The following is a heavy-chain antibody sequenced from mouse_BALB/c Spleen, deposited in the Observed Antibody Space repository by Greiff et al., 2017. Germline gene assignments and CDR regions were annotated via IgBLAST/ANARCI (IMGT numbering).Heavy chain of an antibody. V-gene: IGHV1S81*02. J-gene: IGHJ3*01. CDR3: TRGLTLFAY. D-gene: IGHD3-1*01. Sequence: QVQLQQSGAELVKPGASVKLSCKASGYTFTSYYMYWVKQRPGQGLEWIGEINPSNGGTNFNEKFKSKATLTVDKSSSTAYMQLSSLTSEDSAVYYCTRGLTLFAYWGQGTLVTVSA. CDR1: GYTFTSYY. CDR2: INPSNGGT.